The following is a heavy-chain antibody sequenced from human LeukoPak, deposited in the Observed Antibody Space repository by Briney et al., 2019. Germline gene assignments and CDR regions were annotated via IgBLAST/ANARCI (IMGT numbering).Heavy chain of an antibody. CDR3: ARLDWRGY. J-gene: IGHJ4*02. Sequence: GGSLRLSCGASGFAFSSFRMSWVRQAPGRGLEWVSSISGNGADINNADSLKGRFTISRDNAKNSLYLQLNSLTVEDTAVYYCARLDWRGYWGQGTLVTVSS. CDR1: GFAFSSFR. V-gene: IGHV3-21*01. CDR2: ISGNGADI. D-gene: IGHD2-21*01.